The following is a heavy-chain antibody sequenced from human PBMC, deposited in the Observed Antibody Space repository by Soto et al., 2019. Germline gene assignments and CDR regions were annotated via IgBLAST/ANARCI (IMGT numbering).Heavy chain of an antibody. J-gene: IGHJ3*02. V-gene: IGHV3-33*01. CDR2: IWYDGSNK. CDR1: GFTFSSYG. D-gene: IGHD2-21*02. Sequence: QVQLVESGGGVVQPGRSLRLSCAASGFTFSSYGMHWVRQAPGKGLEWVAVIWYDGSNKYYADSVKGRFTISRDNSKNTLYLERNSLRAEDTAVYYFARESSTYCGGDCSPNPDAFDIWGQGTMVTVSS. CDR3: ARESSTYCGGDCSPNPDAFDI.